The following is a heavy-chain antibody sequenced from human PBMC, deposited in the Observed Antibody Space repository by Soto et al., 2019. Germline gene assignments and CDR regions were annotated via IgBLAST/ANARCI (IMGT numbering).Heavy chain of an antibody. J-gene: IGHJ4*02. CDR1: GFTVSSNY. CDR2: IYIGGST. D-gene: IGHD3-3*01. V-gene: IGHV3-66*01. CDR3: ARDLGCYDFRVVRY. Sequence: EVQLVESGGGLVQPGGSLRLSCAASGFTVSSNYMNWVRQAPGKGLERVSVIYIGGSTYYADSVKGRFTISRDNSKNTLYLQMNSLRAEDTAVYYCARDLGCYDFRVVRYWGQGTLVTVSS.